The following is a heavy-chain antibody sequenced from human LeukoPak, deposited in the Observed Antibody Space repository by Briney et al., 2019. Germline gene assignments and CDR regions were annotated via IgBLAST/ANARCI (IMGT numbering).Heavy chain of an antibody. D-gene: IGHD6-25*01. CDR1: GITISRYW. CDR3: GRGRNTSAAE. CDR2: IYTDGNTR. J-gene: IGHJ4*02. Sequence: GGSLRLSCVGSGITISRYWMHWVRQAPGKGLEWVSRIYTDGNTRNYADSAKGRFTISRDDANNTMYLQINSLRAEDTAVYCCGRGRNTSAAEWGQGILVTVSS. V-gene: IGHV3-74*01.